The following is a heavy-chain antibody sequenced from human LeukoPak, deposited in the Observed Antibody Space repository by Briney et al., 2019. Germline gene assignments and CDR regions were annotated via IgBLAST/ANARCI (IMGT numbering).Heavy chain of an antibody. Sequence: SETLSLTCAVSGYSISSGYYWGWIRQPPGKGLEWIGSIYHSGSTYYNPSLKSRVTISVDTSKNQFSLKLSSVTAADTAVYYCARGVFDWARSTFDYWGQGTLVTVSS. D-gene: IGHD3-9*01. V-gene: IGHV4-38-2*01. CDR2: IYHSGST. CDR1: GYSISSGYY. J-gene: IGHJ4*02. CDR3: ARGVFDWARSTFDY.